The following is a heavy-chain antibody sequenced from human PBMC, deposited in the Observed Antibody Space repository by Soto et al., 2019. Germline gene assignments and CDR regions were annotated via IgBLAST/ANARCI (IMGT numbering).Heavy chain of an antibody. D-gene: IGHD3-16*02. V-gene: IGHV4-30-4*03. J-gene: IGHJ5*02. CDR2: IYYTGST. CDR1: GGSISSGDYY. CDR3: VRTRYKLPSSVLWLDP. Sequence: SETLSLTCTVSGGSISSGDYYWSWIRQPPGKGLEWIGYIYYTGSTYYNPSLKSRVTMSVDTSQNQFSLRLLSVTAAYTAMYFGVRTRYKLPSSVLWLDPWGQGTPVTVSS.